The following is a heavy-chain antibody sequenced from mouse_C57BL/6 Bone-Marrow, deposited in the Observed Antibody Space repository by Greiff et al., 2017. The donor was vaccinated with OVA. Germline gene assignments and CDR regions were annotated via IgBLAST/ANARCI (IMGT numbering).Heavy chain of an antibody. CDR2: IDPETGGH. Sequence: VKVVESGAELVRPGASVTLSCKASGYTFTDYEMHWVKQTPVHGLEWIGAIDPETGGHAYNQKFKGKAILTADKSSSTAYMELRSLTSEDSAVYYFTRGVLYYRYYAMDYWGQGTSVTVSS. CDR1: GYTFTDYE. V-gene: IGHV1-15*01. CDR3: TRGVLYYRYYAMDY. J-gene: IGHJ4*01. D-gene: IGHD2-1*01.